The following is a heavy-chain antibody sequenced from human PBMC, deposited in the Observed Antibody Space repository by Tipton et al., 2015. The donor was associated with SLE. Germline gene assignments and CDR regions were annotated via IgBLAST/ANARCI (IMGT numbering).Heavy chain of an antibody. CDR3: ARALTSHWYFDL. CDR2: IYYSGST. V-gene: IGHV4-59*01. D-gene: IGHD4/OR15-4a*01. CDR1: GGSISSYY. Sequence: TLSLTCTVSGGSISSYYWSWIRQPPGTGLEYIGYIYYSGSTNYNPSLKSRVTISVDTSKNQFSLRLSSVTAADTAVYYCARALTSHWYFDLWGRGTLITVSS. J-gene: IGHJ2*01.